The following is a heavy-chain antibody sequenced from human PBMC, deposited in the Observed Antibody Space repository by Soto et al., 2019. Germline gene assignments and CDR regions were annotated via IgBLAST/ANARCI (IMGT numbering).Heavy chain of an antibody. CDR2: TNTDGSST. J-gene: IGHJ6*02. D-gene: IGHD3-16*01. Sequence: EVQLVESGGGLVQPGGSLRLSCAASGFTFSNYWMHWVRQAPGKGLVWLSRTNTDGSSTTYADSVKGRFTISRDNAKNTVYLQMNSLRAEDTALYFCARAHYAIWKGLGDFYGMDGWGQGTTGTVSS. V-gene: IGHV3-74*01. CDR1: GFTFSNYW. CDR3: ARAHYAIWKGLGDFYGMDG.